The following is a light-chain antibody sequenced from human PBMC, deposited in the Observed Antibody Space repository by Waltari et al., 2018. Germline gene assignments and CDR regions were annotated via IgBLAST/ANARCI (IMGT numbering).Light chain of an antibody. CDR2: AAS. CDR1: QSSSTN. Sequence: EILLTQSPATLSVSPGERATLSCRASQSSSTNLAWYQQKPGQVPRLIIYAASTRATGVAARFSGSGSGTEFTLTISSLQSEDFAVYYCQQYHHWPLTFGGGTEVEIK. V-gene: IGKV3-15*01. CDR3: QQYHHWPLT. J-gene: IGKJ4*01.